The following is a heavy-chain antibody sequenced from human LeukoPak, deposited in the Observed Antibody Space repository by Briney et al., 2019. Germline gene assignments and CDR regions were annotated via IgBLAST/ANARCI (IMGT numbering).Heavy chain of an antibody. D-gene: IGHD6-19*01. CDR3: ARGYSSGWYLYYFDY. CDR1: GGSISSSSYY. V-gene: IGHV4-39*01. CDR2: IYYSGST. J-gene: IGHJ4*02. Sequence: PSETLSLTCTVSGGSISSSSYYWGWIRQLPGKGLEWIGSIYYSGSTYYNPSLKSRVTISVDTSKNQFSLKLSSVTAADTAVYYCARGYSSGWYLYYFDYWGQGTLVTVSS.